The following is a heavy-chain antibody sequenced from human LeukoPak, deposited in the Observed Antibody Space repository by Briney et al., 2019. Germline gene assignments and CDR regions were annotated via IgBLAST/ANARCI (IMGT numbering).Heavy chain of an antibody. J-gene: IGHJ4*02. Sequence: NLGESLKISCKGSGYSFTSYWIGWVRQMPGKGLKWMGIIYPGDSDTRYSPSFQGQVTISADKSISTAYLQWSSLKASDTAMYYCARLEVGIAAAGTSGPTDYWGQGTLVTVSS. CDR2: IYPGDSDT. D-gene: IGHD6-13*01. CDR1: GYSFTSYW. V-gene: IGHV5-51*01. CDR3: ARLEVGIAAAGTSGPTDY.